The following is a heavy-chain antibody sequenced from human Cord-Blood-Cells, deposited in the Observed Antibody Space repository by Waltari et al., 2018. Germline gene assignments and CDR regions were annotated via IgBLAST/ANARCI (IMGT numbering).Heavy chain of an antibody. J-gene: IGHJ3*02. V-gene: IGHV3-7*01. Sequence: EVQLVESGGGLVQPGGSLRLSCAASGFTFSSHWMSWVRQAPGKGLEWLANIKQDGSEKYYVDSVKGRFTISRDNAKNSLYLQMNSLRAEDTAVYYCAGSGSYDAFDIWGQGTMVTVSS. CDR1: GFTFSSHW. CDR3: AGSGSYDAFDI. D-gene: IGHD3-10*01. CDR2: IKQDGSEK.